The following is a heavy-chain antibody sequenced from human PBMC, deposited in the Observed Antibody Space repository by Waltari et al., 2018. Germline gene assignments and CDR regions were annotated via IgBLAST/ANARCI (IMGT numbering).Heavy chain of an antibody. CDR3: TTRLPRNY. CDR1: GFTVSTYD. J-gene: IGHJ4*02. Sequence: EVQLVESGGDLIQPGGSLRLHCEVYGFTVSTYDMSWVRQAPGKGLEWVSAIYSGGSSLYLDSVKGRFIMSRDNSKNTVYLQMDNVRAEDTAIYYCTTRLPRNYWGLGTLVTVSS. CDR2: IYSGGSS. D-gene: IGHD2-15*01. V-gene: IGHV3-53*01.